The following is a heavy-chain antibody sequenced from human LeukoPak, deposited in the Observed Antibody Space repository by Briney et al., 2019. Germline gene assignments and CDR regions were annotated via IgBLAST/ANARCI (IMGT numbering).Heavy chain of an antibody. Sequence: GGSLRLSCVASGFTFSSYAVSWVRQAPGKGLEWVSVITSGGSTYYADSVKGRFTISRDNSKNTLYLQMNSLRAEDTAVYYCAKGLRGYSYGLFDYWGQGTLVTVSS. V-gene: IGHV3-23*01. J-gene: IGHJ4*02. CDR2: ITSGGST. CDR3: AKGLRGYSYGLFDY. CDR1: GFTFSSYA. D-gene: IGHD5-18*01.